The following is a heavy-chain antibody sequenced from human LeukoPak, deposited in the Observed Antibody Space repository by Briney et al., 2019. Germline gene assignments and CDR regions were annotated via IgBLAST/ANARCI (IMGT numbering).Heavy chain of an antibody. CDR2: INPNSGGT. Sequence: ASVKVSCKASGYTFTDYFIHWVRQAPGQGLEWMGWINPNSGGTKYAQKLQGRVTMTTDTSTSTAYMELRSLRSDDTAVYYCARLFYYDILTGYFDYWGQGTLVTVSS. CDR3: ARLFYYDILTGYFDY. D-gene: IGHD3-9*01. V-gene: IGHV1-2*02. J-gene: IGHJ4*02. CDR1: GYTFTDYF.